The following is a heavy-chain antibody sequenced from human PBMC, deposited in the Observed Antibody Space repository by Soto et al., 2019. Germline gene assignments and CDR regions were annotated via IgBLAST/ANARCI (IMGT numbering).Heavy chain of an antibody. V-gene: IGHV4-30-2*01. CDR2: IYQSGST. J-gene: IGHJ5*02. Sequence: QLQLRESGSGLVKPSQTLSLTCTVSGAPITSGAYSWSWIRQPPGKGLEWIGFIYQSGSTHYNPSLKSRVTISVDRSKNHFSLQLTSLTAADTAVYYWARDMSGCSSSDCYLSGWFDPWGPGTLVTVSS. D-gene: IGHD2-21*02. CDR3: ARDMSGCSSSDCYLSGWFDP. CDR1: GAPITSGAYS.